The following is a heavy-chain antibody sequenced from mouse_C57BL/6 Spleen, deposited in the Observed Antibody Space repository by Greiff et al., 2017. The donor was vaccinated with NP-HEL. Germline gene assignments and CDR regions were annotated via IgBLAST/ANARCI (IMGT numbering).Heavy chain of an antibody. V-gene: IGHV1-76*01. Sequence: VQLQQSGAELVRPGASVKLSCKASGYTFTDYYINWVKQRPGQGLEWIARIYPGSGNTYYNEKFKGKATLTAEKSSSTAYMQLSSLTSEDSAVYFCARSYYYGSSYGDYWGQGTTLTVSS. J-gene: IGHJ2*01. D-gene: IGHD1-1*01. CDR2: IYPGSGNT. CDR3: ARSYYYGSSYGDY. CDR1: GYTFTDYY.